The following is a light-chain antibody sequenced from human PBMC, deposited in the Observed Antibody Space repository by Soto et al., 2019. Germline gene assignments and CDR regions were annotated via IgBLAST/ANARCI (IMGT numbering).Light chain of an antibody. Sequence: DIVMPQPPVSLPVSLGARAIIRCKFSQSVLSSSNNKNYLAWYQQRPGTAPKLLIYDASTLENGVPSRFSGSGSGTEFTLTISSLQPDDFATYYCQQYSYYPTFGQGTKVDIK. V-gene: IGKV4-1*01. J-gene: IGKJ1*01. CDR2: DAS. CDR3: QQYSYYPT. CDR1: QSVLSSSNNKNY.